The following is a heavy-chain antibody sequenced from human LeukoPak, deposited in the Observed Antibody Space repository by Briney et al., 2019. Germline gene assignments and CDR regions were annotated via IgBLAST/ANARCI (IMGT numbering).Heavy chain of an antibody. D-gene: IGHD6-13*01. J-gene: IGHJ6*02. CDR1: GGSISSYY. Sequence: SETLSLTCTVSGGSISSYYWSWIRQPAGEGLEWIGRIYTSGSTNYNPSLKSRVTMSVDTSKNQFSLKLSSVTAADTAVYYCARDREAAAGYYYYGMDVWGQGTTVTVSS. CDR3: ARDREAAAGYYYYGMDV. V-gene: IGHV4-4*07. CDR2: IYTSGST.